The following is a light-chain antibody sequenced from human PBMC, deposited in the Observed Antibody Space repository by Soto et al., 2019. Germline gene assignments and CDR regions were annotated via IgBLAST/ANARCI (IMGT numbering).Light chain of an antibody. CDR3: SSYKSTSTYV. J-gene: IGLJ1*01. CDR2: DVS. V-gene: IGLV2-14*03. Sequence: QAALTQPDSVSGSPGQSVAISCTAASSDIGNYNYVSWYQQRPGKVPKLIIHDVSDRPSGVSDRFSGSKSGNTASLTISGLQAEDEDDYYCSSYKSTSTYVFGTGTKVTVL. CDR1: SSDIGNYNY.